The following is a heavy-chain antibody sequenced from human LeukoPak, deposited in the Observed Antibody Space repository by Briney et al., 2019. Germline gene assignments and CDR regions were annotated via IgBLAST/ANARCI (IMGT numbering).Heavy chain of an antibody. V-gene: IGHV4-34*01. CDR2: INHSGST. CDR3: ARHVMWNYGYYYYYMDV. CDR1: GGSFSGYY. D-gene: IGHD1-7*01. J-gene: IGHJ6*03. Sequence: SETLSLTCAVYGGSFSGYYWSWIRQPPGKGLEWIGEINHSGSTNYNPSLKSRVTISLDTSKNQFSLKLSSVTAADTAVYYCARHVMWNYGYYYYYMDVWGKGTTVTVSS.